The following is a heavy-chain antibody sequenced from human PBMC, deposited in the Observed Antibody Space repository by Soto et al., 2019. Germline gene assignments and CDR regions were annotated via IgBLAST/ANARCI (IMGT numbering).Heavy chain of an antibody. J-gene: IGHJ6*02. CDR2: IFHSGGT. CDR1: GYSISSAYY. V-gene: IGHV4-38-2*01. Sequence: SETLSLTCAVSGYSISSAYYWCWVRQPPGKGLEWIGTIFHSGGTYYNPSLKSRVTISIDTSKNQFSLMLRSLTAADTTMYYFAKAYVSGGYSPNRYYGMDVWGQGTMVTVSS. D-gene: IGHD3-22*01. CDR3: AKAYVSGGYSPNRYYGMDV.